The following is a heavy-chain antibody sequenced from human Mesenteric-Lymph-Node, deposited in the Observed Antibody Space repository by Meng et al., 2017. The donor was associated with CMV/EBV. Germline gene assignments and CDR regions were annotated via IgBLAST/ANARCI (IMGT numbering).Heavy chain of an antibody. J-gene: IGHJ5*02. V-gene: IGHV4-34*01. CDR3: ARGRGTIITMVRGRWFDP. D-gene: IGHD3-10*01. CDR1: GSFSGYY. CDR2: INHSGST. Sequence: GSFSGYYWSGIRQPPGKGLEWIGEINHSGSTNYNPSLKSRVTISVDTSKNQFSLKLSSVTAADTAVYYCARGRGTIITMVRGRWFDPWGQGTLVTVSS.